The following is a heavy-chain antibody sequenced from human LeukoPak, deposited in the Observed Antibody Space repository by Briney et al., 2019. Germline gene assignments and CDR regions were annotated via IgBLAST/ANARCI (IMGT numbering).Heavy chain of an antibody. D-gene: IGHD2-21*02. CDR2: IYYSGST. V-gene: IGHV4-59*01. CDR3: ARSRYCGGDCYRFDY. CDR1: GGSISSYY. J-gene: IGHJ4*02. Sequence: SETLSLTCTVSGGSISSYYWSWIRQPPGKGLEWIGYIYYSGSTNYNPSLKSRVTISVDTSKDQFSLKLSSVTAADTAVYYCARSRYCGGDCYRFDYWGQGTLVTVSS.